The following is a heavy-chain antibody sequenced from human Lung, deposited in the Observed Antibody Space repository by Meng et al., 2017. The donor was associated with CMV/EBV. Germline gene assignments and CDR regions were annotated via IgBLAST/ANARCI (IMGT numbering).Heavy chain of an antibody. Sequence: SETXSLXCTVSGGSISSSSYYWGWIRQPPGRGLEWIGTIYYSGSTYYNPSLKSRVTISLDTSKNQFSLKLSSVTAADTAVYYCAREGTMVRGVYYNYYGMDVWXQGTXVTVAS. CDR3: AREGTMVRGVYYNYYGMDV. CDR1: GGSISSSSYY. V-gene: IGHV4-39*07. J-gene: IGHJ6*02. D-gene: IGHD3-10*01. CDR2: IYYSGST.